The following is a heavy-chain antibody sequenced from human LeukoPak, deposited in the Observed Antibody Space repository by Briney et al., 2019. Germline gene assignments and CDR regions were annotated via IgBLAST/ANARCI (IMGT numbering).Heavy chain of an antibody. CDR1: GFTFSSYG. D-gene: IGHD6-19*01. V-gene: IGHV3-30*18. J-gene: IGHJ3*02. CDR3: AKDARYSSGWYPSFSFDI. CDR2: ISYDGSNK. Sequence: GGSLRLSCAASGFTFSSYGMHWVRQAPGKGLEGVAVISYDGSNKYYADSVKGRFTISRDNSKNTLYLQMNSLRAEDTAVYYCAKDARYSSGWYPSFSFDIWGQGTMVTVSS.